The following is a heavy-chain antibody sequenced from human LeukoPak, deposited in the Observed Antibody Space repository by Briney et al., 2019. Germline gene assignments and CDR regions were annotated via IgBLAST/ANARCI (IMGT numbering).Heavy chain of an antibody. Sequence: GGSLRLSCAPSGFTFSSCAMNWVRQAPGKGLEWVSSISGSGDSTYYADSVKGRFTISRDNSKNTLYLQVSSLRAEDTAVCYCAKDPGYYFDSGGPDYWGQGTLVTVSS. CDR2: ISGSGDST. D-gene: IGHD3-22*01. CDR1: GFTFSSCA. V-gene: IGHV3-23*01. CDR3: AKDPGYYFDSGGPDY. J-gene: IGHJ4*02.